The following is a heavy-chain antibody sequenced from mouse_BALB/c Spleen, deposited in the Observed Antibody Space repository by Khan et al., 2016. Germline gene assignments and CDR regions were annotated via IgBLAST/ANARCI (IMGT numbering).Heavy chain of an antibody. CDR1: GYTFTSYW. CDR2: IYPGDGDT. D-gene: IGHD1-1*01. Sequence: QVQLQQSGAELARPGASVKLSCKASGYTFTSYWMQWVKQRPGQGLEWIGAIYPGDGDTRYTQKFKGKATLTEDKSSSTAYMQLSSLASEDSAVYTFASYYGSSYDYFDYWGQGTTLTVSS. V-gene: IGHV1-87*01. J-gene: IGHJ2*01. CDR3: ASYYGSSYDYFDY.